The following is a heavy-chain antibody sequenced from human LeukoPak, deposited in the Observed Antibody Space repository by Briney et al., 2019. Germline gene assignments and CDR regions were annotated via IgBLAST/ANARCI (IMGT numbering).Heavy chain of an antibody. CDR3: ARVIDYDILTGYYYGFDY. D-gene: IGHD3-9*01. CDR1: GYTFTGYY. Sequence: GASVKVSCKASGYTFTGYYMHWVRQAPGQGLEWMGRINPNSGGTNYAQKFQGRVTMTRDTSISTAYMELSRLRSDDTAVYYCARVIDYDILTGYYYGFDYWGQGTLVTVSS. J-gene: IGHJ4*02. V-gene: IGHV1-2*06. CDR2: INPNSGGT.